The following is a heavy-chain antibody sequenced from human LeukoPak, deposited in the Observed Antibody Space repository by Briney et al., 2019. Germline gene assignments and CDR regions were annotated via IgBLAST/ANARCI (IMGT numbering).Heavy chain of an antibody. CDR2: IYTSGST. CDR3: ATHYCSSTSCYPGEDY. J-gene: IGHJ4*02. V-gene: IGHV4-61*02. Sequence: SQTLSLACTVSGGSISSGSYYWSWIRQPAGKGLEWIGRIYTSGSTNYNPSLKSRVTITVDTSKNQFSLKLSSVTAADTAVYYCATHYCSSTSCYPGEDYWGQGTLVTVSS. D-gene: IGHD2-2*01. CDR1: GGSISSGSYY.